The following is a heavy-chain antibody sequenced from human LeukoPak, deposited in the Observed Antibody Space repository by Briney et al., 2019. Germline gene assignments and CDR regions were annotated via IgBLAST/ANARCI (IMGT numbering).Heavy chain of an antibody. V-gene: IGHV3-30-3*01. CDR2: ISYDGSNK. D-gene: IGHD6-13*01. CDR1: GFTFSSYA. CDR3: ARDIAAAGTGFHYYYGMDV. J-gene: IGHJ6*02. Sequence: GGSLRLSCAASGFTFSSYAMHWVRQAPGKGLEWVAVISYDGSNKYYADSVKGRFTISRDNSKNTPYLQMNSLRAEDTAVYYCARDIAAAGTGFHYYYGMDVWGQGTTVTVSS.